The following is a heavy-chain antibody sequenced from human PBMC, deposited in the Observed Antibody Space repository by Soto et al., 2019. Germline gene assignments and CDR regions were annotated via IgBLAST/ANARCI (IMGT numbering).Heavy chain of an antibody. V-gene: IGHV3-23*01. D-gene: IGHD3-22*01. CDR1: GFTFSSYA. J-gene: IGHJ4*02. CDR2: ISGSGGST. Sequence: GGSLRLSCAASGFTFSSYAMSWVRQAPGKGLEWVSAISGSGGSTYYADSVKGRFTISRDKSKNTLYLQMNSLRAEDTAVYYCANLGGYYDSSGYYYSYWGQGTLVTVSS. CDR3: ANLGGYYDSSGYYYSY.